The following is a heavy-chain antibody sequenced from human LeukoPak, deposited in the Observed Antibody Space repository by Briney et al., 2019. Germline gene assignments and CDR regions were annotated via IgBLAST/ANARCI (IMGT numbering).Heavy chain of an antibody. CDR2: ISDSGGST. D-gene: IGHD3-3*01. V-gene: IGHV3-23*01. CDR1: GFTFSSYA. J-gene: IGHJ4*02. CDR3: AREENFWSGRPFSPDY. Sequence: GGSLRLSWAASGFTFSSYAMTWVRQALGEGLEWVSAISDSGGSTYYADSVKGRFTISRDNSKNTLYLQMNNLRVEDTAMYYCAREENFWSGRPFSPDYWGQGTLVTVSS.